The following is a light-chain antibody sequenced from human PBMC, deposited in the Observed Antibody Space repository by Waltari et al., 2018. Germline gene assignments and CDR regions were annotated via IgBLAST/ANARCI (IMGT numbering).Light chain of an antibody. J-gene: IGLJ2*01. Sequence: QSALTQPASASGFLGQSITITCTGFSDAVGDRYFVSRYQQHPGNVPKLIIYDVTRPPSGLSRRFSASKSGDTASLTISGLQPEDEAYYFCSSCRAVSTLGVFGGGTKLTVL. V-gene: IGLV2-14*03. CDR1: SDAVGDRYF. CDR2: DVT. CDR3: SSCRAVSTLGV.